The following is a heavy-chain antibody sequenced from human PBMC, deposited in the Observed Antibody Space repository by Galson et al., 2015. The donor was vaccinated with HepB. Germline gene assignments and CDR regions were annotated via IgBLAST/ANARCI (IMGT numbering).Heavy chain of an antibody. V-gene: IGHV1-69*10. Sequence: SVKVSCKASGGTFSSYAISWVRRAPGQGLEWMGGIIPIFGIANYAQKFQGRVTITADKSTSTAYMELSSLRSEDTAVYYCAIGYYYYYYGMDVWGQGTTVTVSS. J-gene: IGHJ6*02. CDR1: GGTFSSYA. CDR2: IIPIFGIA. CDR3: AIGYYYYYYGMDV.